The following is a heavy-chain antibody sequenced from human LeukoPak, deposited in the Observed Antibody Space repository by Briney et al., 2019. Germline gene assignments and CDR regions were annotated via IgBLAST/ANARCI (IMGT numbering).Heavy chain of an antibody. Sequence: SETLSLTCALLGESLSAYFWGCIRPVAGGGRGWVGEIGHREISKYNPSIHSLATILVNTSNNRFSLSLASVTAADTATYYCASRSVTLAAARCFDDWGQGTVVTVSS. CDR1: GESLSAYF. J-gene: IGHJ4*03. V-gene: IGHV4-34*01. CDR3: ASRSVTLAAARCFDD. CDR2: IGHREIS. D-gene: IGHD2-15*01.